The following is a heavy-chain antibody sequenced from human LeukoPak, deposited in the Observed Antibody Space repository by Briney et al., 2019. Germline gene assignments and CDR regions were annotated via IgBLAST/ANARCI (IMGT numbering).Heavy chain of an antibody. CDR1: GGSISSYY. V-gene: IGHV4-59*08. CDR2: IYYSGST. Sequence: SETLSPTCTVSGGSISSYYWSWIRQPPGKGLEWIGYIYYSGSTNYNPSLKSRVTISVDTSKNQFSLKLSSVTAADTAVYYCARHAPVAAERNFDYWGQGTLVTVSS. J-gene: IGHJ4*02. CDR3: ARHAPVAAERNFDY. D-gene: IGHD6-19*01.